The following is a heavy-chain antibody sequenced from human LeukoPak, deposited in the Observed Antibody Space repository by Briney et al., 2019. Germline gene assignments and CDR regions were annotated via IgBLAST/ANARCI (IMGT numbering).Heavy chain of an antibody. CDR2: ISYSGST. D-gene: IGHD6-19*01. V-gene: IGHV4-39*01. CDR1: GGSISSSTYY. Sequence: SETLSVTCTVSGGSISSSTYYWGWIRQPPGKGLEWIGSISYSGSTYYNPSLKSRVTISVYTSKNQFSLKLSSVTAADTAVYYCARRRFSSGWSTYYFDYWGQGTLVTVSS. CDR3: ARRRFSSGWSTYYFDY. J-gene: IGHJ4*02.